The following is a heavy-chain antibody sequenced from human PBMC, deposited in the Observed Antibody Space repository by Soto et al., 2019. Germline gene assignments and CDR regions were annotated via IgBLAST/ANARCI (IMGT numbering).Heavy chain of an antibody. CDR2: IIPIFGTA. CDR3: ARGRYDILTGYTNPYYFDY. CDR1: GGTFSSYA. D-gene: IGHD3-9*01. V-gene: IGHV1-69*05. J-gene: IGHJ4*02. Sequence: QVQLVQSGAEVKKPGSSVKVSCKASGGTFSSYAISWVRQAPGQGLEWMGGIIPIFGTANYAQKFQGRVKINTDESTSTAYMELRSLRSEDTAVYYCARGRYDILTGYTNPYYFDYWGQGTLVTVSS.